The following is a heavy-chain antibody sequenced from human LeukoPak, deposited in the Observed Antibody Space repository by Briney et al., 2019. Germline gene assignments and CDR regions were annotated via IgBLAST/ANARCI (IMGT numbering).Heavy chain of an antibody. CDR1: DSTFSTST. J-gene: IGHJ4*02. CDR3: ARLRGLYSDTNRYQTALDC. CDR2: ISSTGTKK. D-gene: IGHD1-26*01. Sequence: GGSLRLSCAGSDSTFSTSTMNWVRQAPGKGLEWVSYISSTGTKKFYADSVKGRFTISRDNDKNSLYVQMNSLRAEDTAVYYCARLRGLYSDTNRYQTALDCWGQGTLVTVSS. V-gene: IGHV3-48*01.